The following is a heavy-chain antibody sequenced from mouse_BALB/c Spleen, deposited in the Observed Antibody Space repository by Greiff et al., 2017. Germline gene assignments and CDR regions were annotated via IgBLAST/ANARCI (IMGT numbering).Heavy chain of an antibody. D-gene: IGHD4-1*01. J-gene: IGHJ4*01. CDR3: ARNWDYYYAMDY. V-gene: IGHV5-17*02. Sequence: EVQLVESGGGLVQPGGSRKLSCAASGFTFSSFGMHWVRQAPEKGLEWVAYISSGSSTIYYADTVKGRFTISRDNPKNTLFLQMTSLRSEDTAMYYCARNWDYYYAMDYWGQGTSVTVSS. CDR2: ISSGSSTI. CDR1: GFTFSSFG.